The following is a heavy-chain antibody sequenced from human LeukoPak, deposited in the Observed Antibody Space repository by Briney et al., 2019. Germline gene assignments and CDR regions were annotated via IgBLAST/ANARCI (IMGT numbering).Heavy chain of an antibody. CDR2: IYSGGSI. CDR3: AREFGSGWLNWFDP. CDR1: GFTFSSYN. D-gene: IGHD6-19*01. Sequence: GGSLRLSCAASGFTFSSYNMDWVRQAPGKGLEWVSVIYSGGSIYYADSVKGRFTISRDNSKNTLYLQMNSLRAEDTAVYYCAREFGSGWLNWFDPWGQGTLVTVSS. V-gene: IGHV3-66*01. J-gene: IGHJ5*02.